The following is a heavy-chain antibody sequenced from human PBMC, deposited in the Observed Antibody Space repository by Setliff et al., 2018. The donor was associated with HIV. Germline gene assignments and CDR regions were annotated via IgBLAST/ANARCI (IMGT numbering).Heavy chain of an antibody. CDR3: AHGRTGIAPPDFDY. J-gene: IGHJ4*02. CDR1: GFSLTPRGAS. V-gene: IGHV2-5*01. D-gene: IGHD7-27*01. Sequence: SGPTLVNPTQTLTLTRTFSGFSLTPRGASVGWIRQPPGRALEWLALIYWNGDERYSASLQGRLSIAKDTSRNQVVLTLTNMSPDDTATYFCAHGRTGIAPPDFDYWGPGSLVTSPQ. CDR2: IYWNGDE.